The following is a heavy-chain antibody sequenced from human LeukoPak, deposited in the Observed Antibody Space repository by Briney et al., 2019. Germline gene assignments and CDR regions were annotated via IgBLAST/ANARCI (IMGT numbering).Heavy chain of an antibody. J-gene: IGHJ4*02. CDR3: AKETYVTMIVGDY. CDR1: GVSFISYE. Sequence: GGSLRLSCAAPGVSFISYEMRWGRQAPGEGLEWISYISNIGNTIYYADSVKGRFTISRDKAKNSLYLQMNSLRAEDTAVYYSAKETYVTMIVGDYWSPGTLVTVSS. D-gene: IGHD3-22*01. CDR2: ISNIGNTI. V-gene: IGHV3-48*03.